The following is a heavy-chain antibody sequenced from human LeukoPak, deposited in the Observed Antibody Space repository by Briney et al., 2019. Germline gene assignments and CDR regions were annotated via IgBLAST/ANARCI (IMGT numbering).Heavy chain of an antibody. CDR3: ARIVWVSDFWSGYYLNWFDP. CDR1: GGSISSSSYY. CDR2: IYYSGST. Sequence: TSETLSLTCTVSGGSISSSSYYWGWIRQPPGKGLEWIGSIYYSGSTYYNPPLKSRVTISVDTSKNQFSLKLSSVTAADTAVYYCARIVWVSDFWSGYYLNWFDPWGQGTLVTVSS. D-gene: IGHD3-3*01. V-gene: IGHV4-39*01. J-gene: IGHJ5*02.